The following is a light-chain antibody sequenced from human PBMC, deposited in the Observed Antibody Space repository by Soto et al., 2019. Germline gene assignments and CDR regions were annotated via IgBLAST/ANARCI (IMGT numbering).Light chain of an antibody. CDR2: DAS. J-gene: IGKJ1*01. Sequence: EIVLTQSPATLSLSPGERANLSCRASQSVSKYLAWYQQKPGQAPRLLIYDASNRATGIPARFSGSGSGTDFTLTISSLEPEDFAVYYCQQYNNWPPWTFGQGTKVEIK. CDR3: QQYNNWPPWT. V-gene: IGKV3-11*01. CDR1: QSVSKY.